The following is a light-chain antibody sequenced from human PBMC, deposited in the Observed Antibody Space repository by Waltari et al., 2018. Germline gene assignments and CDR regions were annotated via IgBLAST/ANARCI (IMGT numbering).Light chain of an antibody. J-gene: IGKJ4*01. CDR3: QQRRTWPLT. CDR2: DAS. V-gene: IGKV3-11*01. CDR1: QNINSY. Sequence: EIILTQSPGTLSVSPGERATLSCRASQNINSYLAWYQQKPGQAPRLLSYDASNRADGVPARFSGSGSGADFTLTIRNLEPEDFAVYYCQQRRTWPLTFGGGTKVE.